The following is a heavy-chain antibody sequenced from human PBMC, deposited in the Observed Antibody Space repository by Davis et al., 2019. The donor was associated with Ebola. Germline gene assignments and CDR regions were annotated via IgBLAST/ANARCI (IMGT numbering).Heavy chain of an antibody. CDR2: IRAYSANT. CDR1: GYTFSDYG. CDR3: ARGDILTGEFDQ. D-gene: IGHD3-9*01. Sequence: ASVKVSCKASGYTFSDYGVNWVRQAPGKGLEWVGWIRAYSANTYYAPRLQGRVTMSTDTSTDTAYLELRSLRSDDTAVYYCARGDILTGEFDQWGQGTLVTVSS. J-gene: IGHJ4*02. V-gene: IGHV1-18*04.